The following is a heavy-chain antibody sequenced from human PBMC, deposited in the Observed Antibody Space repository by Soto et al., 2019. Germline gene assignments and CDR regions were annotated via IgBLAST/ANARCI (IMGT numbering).Heavy chain of an antibody. Sequence: SETLSLTCTVSGGSISSSSYYWGWIRQPPGKGLEWIGSIYYSGSTYYNPSLKSRVTISVDTSKNQFSLKLSSVTAADEAVYYCARGFVIVWFGELSTPFDYWGQGTLVTVSS. CDR1: GGSISSSSYY. CDR2: IYYSGST. CDR3: ARGFVIVWFGELSTPFDY. J-gene: IGHJ4*02. V-gene: IGHV4-39*07. D-gene: IGHD3-10*01.